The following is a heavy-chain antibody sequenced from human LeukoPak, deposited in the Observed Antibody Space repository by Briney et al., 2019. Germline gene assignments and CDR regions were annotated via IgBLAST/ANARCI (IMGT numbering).Heavy chain of an antibody. V-gene: IGHV3-30-3*01. CDR2: ISYDGSNK. CDR3: ARDPADNWNYPDY. J-gene: IGHJ4*02. CDR1: GFTFSSYA. Sequence: GGSLRLSCAASGFTFSSYAMHWVRQAPGKGLEWVAVISYDGSNKYYADSVKGRFTISRDNSKNTLYLQMNSLRAEDTAVYYCARDPADNWNYPDYWGQGTLVTVSS. D-gene: IGHD1-7*01.